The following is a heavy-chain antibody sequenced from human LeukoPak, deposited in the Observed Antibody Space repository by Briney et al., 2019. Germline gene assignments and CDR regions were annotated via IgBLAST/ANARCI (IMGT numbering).Heavy chain of an antibody. CDR1: GGSISSYY. Sequence: SETLSLTCTVSGGSISSYYWSWIRQPPGKGLEWLGYIYYSGSTNYNPSLKSRVTISVDTSKNQFSLKLSSVTAADTAVYYCARDDCSGGSCYAPWGQGTLVTVSS. CDR2: IYYSGST. J-gene: IGHJ5*02. CDR3: ARDDCSGGSCYAP. D-gene: IGHD2-15*01. V-gene: IGHV4-59*01.